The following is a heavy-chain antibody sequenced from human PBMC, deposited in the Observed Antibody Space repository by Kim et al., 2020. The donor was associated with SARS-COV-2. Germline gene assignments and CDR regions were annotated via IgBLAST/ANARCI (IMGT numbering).Heavy chain of an antibody. V-gene: IGHV3-23*01. D-gene: IGHD2-21*02. Sequence: GGSLRLSCAASGFTFTNFAMSWVRQAPGKGLEWVSALGDSGVSAYYADSVKGRFTISRDTSKSTLYLQMNSLRGEDTAVYYCAKVGRSFDDFHYFDYWGQGALVIVSS. CDR3: AKVGRSFDDFHYFDY. CDR1: GFTFTNFA. J-gene: IGHJ4*02. CDR2: LGDSGVSA.